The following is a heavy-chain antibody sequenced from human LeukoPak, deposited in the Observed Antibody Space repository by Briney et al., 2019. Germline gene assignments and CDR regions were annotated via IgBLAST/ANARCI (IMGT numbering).Heavy chain of an antibody. D-gene: IGHD3-9*01. CDR2: ITGSSSYI. V-gene: IGHV3-21*01. Sequence: GGSLRLSCAASGFTFSSYSMNWVRQAPGKGLEWVSSITGSSSYIYYADSVKGRFTFSRDNAKNSLYLQMNSLRAEDTAVYYCARDEIYYDILTGYRHFDYWGQGTLVTVFS. J-gene: IGHJ4*02. CDR3: ARDEIYYDILTGYRHFDY. CDR1: GFTFSSYS.